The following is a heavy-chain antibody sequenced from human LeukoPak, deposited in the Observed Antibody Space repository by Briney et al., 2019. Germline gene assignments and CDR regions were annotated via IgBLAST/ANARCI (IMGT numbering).Heavy chain of an antibody. D-gene: IGHD2-15*01. J-gene: IGHJ4*02. CDR3: AKYFAASGESRLDY. Sequence: SETLSLTCTVSGGSISGYYWSWIRQPPGKTLEWIGYIYYTGRTNYYPSLKSRVTMSVDTSKNQFYLNLNSVTAADTAVYYCAKYFAASGESRLDYWGQGSLVTVSS. V-gene: IGHV4-59*03. CDR1: GGSISGYY. CDR2: IYYTGRT.